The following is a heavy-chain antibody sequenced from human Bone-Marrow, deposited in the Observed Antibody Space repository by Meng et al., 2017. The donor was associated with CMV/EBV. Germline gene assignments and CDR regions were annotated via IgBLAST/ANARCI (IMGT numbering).Heavy chain of an antibody. CDR2: IKQDGSEK. Sequence: GGSLRLSCAASGFTFSDYYMSWIRQAPGKGLEWVANIKQDGSEKYYVDSVKGRFTISRDNAKNSLYLQMNSLRAEDTAVYYCARGERGYSYGFYYYYGMDVWGQGTTVTVSS. CDR1: GFTFSDYY. D-gene: IGHD5-18*01. CDR3: ARGERGYSYGFYYYYGMDV. V-gene: IGHV3-7*01. J-gene: IGHJ6*02.